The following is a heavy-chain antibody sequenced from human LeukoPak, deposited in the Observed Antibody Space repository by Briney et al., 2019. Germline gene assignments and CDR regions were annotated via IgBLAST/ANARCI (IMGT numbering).Heavy chain of an antibody. D-gene: IGHD5-18*01. V-gene: IGHV4-61*02. J-gene: IGHJ4*02. Sequence: TSSETLSLTCTVSGGSISNLNYYWSWIRQPAGKGLEWIGRIYASGSTNYNPSLKSRVTISADTSKNQFSLKLSSVTAADTAVYYCARLDTAMVYFDYWGQGTLVTVSS. CDR1: GGSISNLNYY. CDR2: IYASGST. CDR3: ARLDTAMVYFDY.